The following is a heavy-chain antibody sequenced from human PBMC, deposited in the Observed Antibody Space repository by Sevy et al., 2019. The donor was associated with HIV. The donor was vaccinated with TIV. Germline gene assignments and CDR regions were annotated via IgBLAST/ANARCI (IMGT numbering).Heavy chain of an antibody. D-gene: IGHD3-22*01. CDR1: GFSFSNAW. CDR2: IRSKTGGGTT. V-gene: IGHV3-15*01. CDR3: TTDHGRDGIVVVQFEY. Sequence: GGSLRLSCAASGFSFSNAWMSWVRQAPGKGLEWVGRIRSKTGGGTTDFAAFAKGKFTISRENSKDTLYLQMNSLKTEDTAVYYCTTDHGRDGIVVVQFEYWGQGTLVTVSS. J-gene: IGHJ4*02.